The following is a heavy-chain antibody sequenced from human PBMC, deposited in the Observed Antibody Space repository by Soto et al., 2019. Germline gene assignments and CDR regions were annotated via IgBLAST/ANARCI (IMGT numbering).Heavy chain of an antibody. V-gene: IGHV1-69*13. CDR1: GGTFSSYA. CDR2: IIPIFGTA. Sequence: GASVKVSCKASGGTFSSYAISWVRQAPGQGLEWMGGIIPIFGTANYAQKFQGRVTITADESTSTAYMELSSLRSEDTAVHYCARDHCSGGSCYSGFDYWGQGTLVTVSS. D-gene: IGHD2-15*01. J-gene: IGHJ4*02. CDR3: ARDHCSGGSCYSGFDY.